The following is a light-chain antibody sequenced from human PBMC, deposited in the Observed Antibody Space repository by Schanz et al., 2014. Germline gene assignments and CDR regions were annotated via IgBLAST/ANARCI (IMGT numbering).Light chain of an antibody. Sequence: QSALIQPASVSGSPGQSITISCTGTSSDIGGYNYVSWYQQLPGKAPKLMLYDVSDRPSGVSNRFSGSKSGNTASLTISGLQAEDEADYYCSSYTSSVSYVFGTGTKLTVL. CDR3: SSYTSSVSYV. V-gene: IGLV2-14*03. J-gene: IGLJ1*01. CDR2: DVS. CDR1: SSDIGGYNY.